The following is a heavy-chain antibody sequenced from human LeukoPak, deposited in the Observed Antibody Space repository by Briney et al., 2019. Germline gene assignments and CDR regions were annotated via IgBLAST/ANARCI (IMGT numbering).Heavy chain of an antibody. CDR3: AKRGLAAALFR. D-gene: IGHD6-13*01. V-gene: IGHV3-23*01. Sequence: GGSLRLSCAASGFTFSNHGMNWVRQAPGKGLEWVSGISPSGDITYYADSVKGRFTISRDNSKNTLYLQMNRLRAEDTAVYYCAKRGLAAALFRWGQGTLVTVSS. CDR2: ISPSGDIT. J-gene: IGHJ4*02. CDR1: GFTFSNHG.